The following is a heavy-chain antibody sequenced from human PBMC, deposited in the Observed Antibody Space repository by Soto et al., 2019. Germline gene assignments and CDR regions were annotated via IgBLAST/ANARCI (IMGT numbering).Heavy chain of an antibody. J-gene: IGHJ4*02. CDR2: INPSGGST. CDR1: GYTFTSYY. CDR3: SRDKAPIVGATSYYFDY. Sequence: ASVKVSCKASGYTFTSYYMHWVRQAPGQGLEWMGIINPSGGSTSYAQKFQGRVTMTRNTSTSTVYMELSSLRSEDTAVYYCSRDKAPIVGATSYYFDYWGQGTLVTVSS. D-gene: IGHD1-26*01. V-gene: IGHV1-46*01.